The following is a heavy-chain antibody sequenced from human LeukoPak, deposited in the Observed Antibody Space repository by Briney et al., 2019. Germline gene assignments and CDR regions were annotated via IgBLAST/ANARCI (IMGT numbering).Heavy chain of an antibody. J-gene: IGHJ6*02. CDR1: GYTFTSYD. CDR2: MNPNSGNT. Sequence: GASVKVSCKASGYTFTSYDINWVRQSTGQRLEWMGWMNPNSGNTGYAQKFQGRVTMTRNTSISTAYMELSSLRSEDTAVYYCARRGPDDFWSGRKRPADYGMDVWGQGTTVTVSS. V-gene: IGHV1-8*01. D-gene: IGHD3-3*01. CDR3: ARRGPDDFWSGRKRPADYGMDV.